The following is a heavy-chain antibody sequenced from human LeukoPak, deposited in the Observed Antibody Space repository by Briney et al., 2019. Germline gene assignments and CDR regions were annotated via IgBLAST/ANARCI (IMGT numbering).Heavy chain of an antibody. CDR3: AKVGSIWTKEYFQH. CDR1: GFTFSDYA. J-gene: IGHJ1*01. D-gene: IGHD6-13*01. V-gene: IGHV3-23*01. Sequence: GGSLRLSCVASGFTFSDYALSWVRQAPGKGLEWVSSISGSGGNTDYADSVKGRFTISRDNSKNTLYLQMNDLRAEDTAVYYCAKVGSIWTKEYFQHWGQGTLVTVSS. CDR2: ISGSGGNT.